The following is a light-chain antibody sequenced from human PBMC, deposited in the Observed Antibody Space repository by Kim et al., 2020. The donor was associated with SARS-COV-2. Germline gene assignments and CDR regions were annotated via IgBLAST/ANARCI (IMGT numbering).Light chain of an antibody. CDR1: ALPKQY. V-gene: IGLV3-25*03. J-gene: IGLJ3*02. Sequence: QGQTARITCSGDALPKQYTYWYQQKPGQAPVLVIYKDSERPSGIPERFSGSSSGTTVTLTISGVQAEDEADYYCQSADSSGPSWVFGGGTQLTVL. CDR2: KDS. CDR3: QSADSSGPSWV.